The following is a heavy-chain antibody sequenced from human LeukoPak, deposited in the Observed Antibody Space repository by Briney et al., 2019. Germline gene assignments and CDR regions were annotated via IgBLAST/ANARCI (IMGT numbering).Heavy chain of an antibody. CDR1: GFTFSTYW. D-gene: IGHD1-26*01. CDR3: ARVWPVGPTNWFDP. Sequence: GGSLRLSCAASGFTFSTYWMSWVRQAPGKGLEWVANIKQDGSEKYYVDSVKGRFTISRDNAKNSLYLQMNSLRAEDTAVYYCARVWPVGPTNWFDPWGQGTLVTVSS. J-gene: IGHJ5*02. CDR2: IKQDGSEK. V-gene: IGHV3-7*01.